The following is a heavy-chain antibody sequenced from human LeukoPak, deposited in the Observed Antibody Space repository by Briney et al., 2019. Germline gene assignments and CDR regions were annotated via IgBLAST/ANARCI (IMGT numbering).Heavy chain of an antibody. V-gene: IGHV1-69*13. D-gene: IGHD5-18*01. CDR1: GYTFTSYG. CDR3: ARVLLERGYSYGSGLDYYGMDV. CDR2: IIPIFGTA. Sequence: SVKVSCKASGYTFTSYGISWVRQAPGQGLEWMGGIIPIFGTANYAQKFQGRVTITADESTSTAYMELSSLRSEDTAVYYCARVLLERGYSYGSGLDYYGMDVWGKGTTVTVSS. J-gene: IGHJ6*04.